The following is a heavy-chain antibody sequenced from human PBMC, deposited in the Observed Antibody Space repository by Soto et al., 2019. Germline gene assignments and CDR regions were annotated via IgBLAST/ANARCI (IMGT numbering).Heavy chain of an antibody. CDR2: ISGSGGSS. CDR3: AKPNLFCSSTSCYDS. D-gene: IGHD2-2*01. V-gene: IGHV3-23*01. Sequence: EVQLLESGGGLVQPGGSLRLSCAASGFTFSNHAMSWVRQAPGKGLEWVSVISGSGGSSYYADSVKGRFTISRDNAKNTLYLQMTGLGDEDTALYYCAKPNLFCSSTSCYDSWGQGTLVTVSA. J-gene: IGHJ4*02. CDR1: GFTFSNHA.